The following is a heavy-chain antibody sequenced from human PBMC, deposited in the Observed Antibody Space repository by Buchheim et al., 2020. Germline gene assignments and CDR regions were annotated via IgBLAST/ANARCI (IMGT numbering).Heavy chain of an antibody. J-gene: IGHJ4*02. D-gene: IGHD1-26*01. Sequence: QVQLVESGGGVVQPGRSLRLSCAASGFTFSSYGMHWVRQAPGKGLEWVAVIWYDGSNKYYADSVKGRFTISRDNSKNTLDLQMNSLRAEDTAVYYCAREWGATGNPFDYWGQGTL. CDR2: IWYDGSNK. CDR3: AREWGATGNPFDY. V-gene: IGHV3-33*01. CDR1: GFTFSSYG.